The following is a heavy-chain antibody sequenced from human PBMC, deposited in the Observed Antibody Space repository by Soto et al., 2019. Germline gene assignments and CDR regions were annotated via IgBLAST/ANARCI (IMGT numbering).Heavy chain of an antibody. CDR1: GGTFSTYA. CDR3: ASGIQLWLRRINNGYSG. V-gene: IGHV1-69*12. Sequence: QVQLVQSGAEVKKPESSVKVSCKAPGGTFSTYAISWVRQAPGQGLEWMGGIIPIFGTANYARRFKDRVTITADESTNTVYMELSSLRSEDTAVYFCASGIQLWLRRINNGYSGWGQGTLVTVSS. CDR2: IIPIFGTA. D-gene: IGHD5-18*01. J-gene: IGHJ4*02.